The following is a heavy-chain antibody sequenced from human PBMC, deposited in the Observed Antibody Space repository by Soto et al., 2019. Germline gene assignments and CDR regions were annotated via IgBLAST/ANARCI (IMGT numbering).Heavy chain of an antibody. J-gene: IGHJ4*02. D-gene: IGHD3-16*01. CDR1: GGPISGSY. CDR3: ARRFFVGGSYYFDF. Sequence: PSETLSLTCTVSGGPISGSYCSWVRQPPGKGLEWIAYMHSGGSSNYNPSVKSRVTISVDTSKNQFSLKLSSVTAADTAVYYCARRFFVGGSYYFDFWGQGTLVTVSS. CDR2: MHSGGSS. V-gene: IGHV4-59*01.